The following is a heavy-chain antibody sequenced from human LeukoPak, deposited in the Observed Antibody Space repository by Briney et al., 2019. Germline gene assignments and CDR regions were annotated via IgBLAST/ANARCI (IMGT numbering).Heavy chain of an antibody. CDR3: ARDGRYFDWLGGGYYMDV. CDR2: IYTSGST. CDR1: GGSISSYY. D-gene: IGHD3-9*01. Sequence: SETLSLTCTVSGGSISSYYWSWIRQPAGKGLEWIGRIYTSGSTNYNPSLQSRVTMSVDMSKNQFSLKLSSVTAADTAVYYCARDGRYFDWLGGGYYMDVWGKGTTVTISS. J-gene: IGHJ6*03. V-gene: IGHV4-4*07.